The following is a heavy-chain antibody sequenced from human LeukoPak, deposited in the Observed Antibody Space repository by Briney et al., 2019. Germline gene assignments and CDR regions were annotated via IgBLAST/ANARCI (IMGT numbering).Heavy chain of an antibody. Sequence: PGGSLRLSCAAPGFTFSNYAMYWVRQAPGRGLEYVSAISTNGGSTDYANSVKGRFTISRDNSDNRVFLQMGTLRAEDMAVYYCARGGYYDSSGSFDYWGQGILVTVSS. J-gene: IGHJ4*02. D-gene: IGHD3-22*01. CDR3: ARGGYYDSSGSFDY. CDR1: GFTFSNYA. CDR2: ISTNGGST. V-gene: IGHV3-64*01.